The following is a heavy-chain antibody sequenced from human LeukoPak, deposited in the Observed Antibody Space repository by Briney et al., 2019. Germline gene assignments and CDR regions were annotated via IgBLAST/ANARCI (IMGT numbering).Heavy chain of an antibody. V-gene: IGHV4-59*01. CDR1: GGSISSYY. Sequence: SQTLSLTCSVSGGSISSYYWSWIRQPPGKGLEWIGYIYYSGSTNYNPSLKSRVTISVDTSKNQFSLKLSSVTAADTAVYYCARVPRSYYYYYYMDVWGKGTTVTVSS. J-gene: IGHJ6*03. CDR3: ARVPRSYYYYYYMDV. CDR2: IYYSGST.